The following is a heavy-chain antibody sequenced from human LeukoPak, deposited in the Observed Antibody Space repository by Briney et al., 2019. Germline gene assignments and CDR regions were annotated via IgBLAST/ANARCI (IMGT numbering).Heavy chain of an antibody. CDR3: TRRAARWQFDL. CDR2: INWKTGNG. CDR1: GFNFDGYA. D-gene: IGHD5-24*01. J-gene: IGHJ2*01. V-gene: IGHV3-9*01. Sequence: GGSLRLSCAVSGFNFDGYAMHWVRQAPGRGLEWVSGINWKTGNGIYADSVKGRFTISRDNAKNSLYLQMSSLRAEDTALYYCTRRAARWQFDLWGRGTLLTVSS.